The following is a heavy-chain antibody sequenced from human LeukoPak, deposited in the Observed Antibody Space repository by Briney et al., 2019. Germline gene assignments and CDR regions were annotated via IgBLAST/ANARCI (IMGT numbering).Heavy chain of an antibody. CDR1: AGSISSGSYY. V-gene: IGHV4-61*02. CDR2: IYTSGST. J-gene: IGHJ4*02. D-gene: IGHD3-3*01. CDR3: TRQSAITIYGY. Sequence: SETLSLTCTVSAGSISSGSYYWSWIRQPAGKGLEWIGRIYTSGSTNYNPSLKSRVTISVDTSKNQFSLKLSSVTAADTAVYYCTRQSAITIYGYWGQGTLVTVSS.